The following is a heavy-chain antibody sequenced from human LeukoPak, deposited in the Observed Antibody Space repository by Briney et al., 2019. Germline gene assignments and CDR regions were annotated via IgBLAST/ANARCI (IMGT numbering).Heavy chain of an antibody. D-gene: IGHD6-13*01. CDR3: ACPYRSRFDY. Sequence: KPGGSLRLSCVVSGFTFSDFHMSWLRQAPGEGLEWISYITNSGSDIEYADSVKGRFTISWDNAKKSLYLEMNTLRAEDTAIYYCACPYRSRFDYWGQGALVTVSS. CDR2: ITNSGSDI. J-gene: IGHJ4*02. CDR1: GFTFSDFH. V-gene: IGHV3-11*01.